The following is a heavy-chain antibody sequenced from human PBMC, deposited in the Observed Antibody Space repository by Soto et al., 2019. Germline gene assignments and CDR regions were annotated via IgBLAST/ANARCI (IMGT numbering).Heavy chain of an antibody. D-gene: IGHD2-2*03. CDR3: ARLNGYCVSTNCHGYYGMDV. V-gene: IGHV4-39*01. Sequence: PSETLSLTCTVSSGSISSTIYSWDWIRQPPGKGLEWIGSIFYSGSTYYNPSLLSRVTISVDTSKNEFSLRLRSVTAADTAVYYCARLNGYCVSTNCHGYYGMDVWGQGTTVT. J-gene: IGHJ6*02. CDR1: SGSISSTIYS. CDR2: IFYSGST.